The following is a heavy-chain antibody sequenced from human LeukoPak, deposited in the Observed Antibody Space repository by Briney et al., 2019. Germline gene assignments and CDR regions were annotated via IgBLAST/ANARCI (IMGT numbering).Heavy chain of an antibody. V-gene: IGHV4-39*07. J-gene: IGHJ4*02. Sequence: SETLSLTCTVSGGSISSSSYYWGWIRQPPGKGLEWIGSIYYSGSTYYNPSLKSRVTISVDTSKNQFSLKLSSVTAADTAVYYCASHAAGTVFGYWGQGTLVTVSS. D-gene: IGHD1-14*01. CDR2: IYYSGST. CDR1: GGSISSSSYY. CDR3: ASHAAGTVFGY.